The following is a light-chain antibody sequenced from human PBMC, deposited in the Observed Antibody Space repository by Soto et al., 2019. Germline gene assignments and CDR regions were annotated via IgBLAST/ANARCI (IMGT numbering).Light chain of an antibody. CDR1: QSVSSSY. Sequence: VLTQSLGTLSISPLKLPTLSFMSSQSVSSSYLAWYQQKPGQAPRLLIYGASSRATGIPDRFSGSGSGTDFTLTISSLEPEDFAVYYCQQYGSLPPRFGEGTKVDIK. V-gene: IGKV3-20*01. CDR2: GAS. CDR3: QQYGSLPPR. J-gene: IGKJ1*01.